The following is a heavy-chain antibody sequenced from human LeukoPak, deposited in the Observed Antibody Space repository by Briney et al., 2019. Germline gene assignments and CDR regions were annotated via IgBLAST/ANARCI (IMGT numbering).Heavy chain of an antibody. CDR2: ISWDSVSI. J-gene: IGHJ4*02. CDR3: VKGVVIIPEGGYFDY. Sequence: GRSLRLSCVASGFTFDDYAMHWVRHVPGKGLEWVSGISWDSVSIAYAASVKGRFTISRDNAKNSLYLQMDSLTVEDMALYYCVKGVVIIPEGGYFDYWGQGTLVTVSS. V-gene: IGHV3-9*03. CDR1: GFTFDDYA. D-gene: IGHD3-3*01.